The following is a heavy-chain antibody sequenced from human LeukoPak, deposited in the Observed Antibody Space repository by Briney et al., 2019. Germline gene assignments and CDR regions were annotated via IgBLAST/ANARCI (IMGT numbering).Heavy chain of an antibody. J-gene: IGHJ6*02. CDR2: ISGSGGST. V-gene: IGHV3-23*01. CDR1: GFTFSSYA. Sequence: GASLRLSCAASGFTFSSYAMSWVRQAPGKGLERVSAISGSGGSTYYADSVKGRFTISRDNSKNTLYLQMNSLRAEDTAVYYCNQLLYEYYYYGMDVWGQGTTVTVSS. D-gene: IGHD2-2*02. CDR3: NQLLYEYYYYGMDV.